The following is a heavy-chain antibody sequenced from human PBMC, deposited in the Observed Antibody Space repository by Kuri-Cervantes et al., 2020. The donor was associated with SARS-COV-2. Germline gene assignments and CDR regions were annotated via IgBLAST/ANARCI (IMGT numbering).Heavy chain of an antibody. V-gene: IGHV4-34*01. CDR2: INHSGST. CDR3: ASIVVVPAASGYYYYYGMDV. CDR1: GGSFSGYY. Sequence: GSLRLSCAVYGGSFSGYYWSWIRQPPGKGLEWMGEINHSGSTNYNPSLKSRVTISVDTSKNQFSLKLSSVTATDTAVYYCASIVVVPAASGYYYYYGMDVWGQGTTVTVSS. J-gene: IGHJ6*02. D-gene: IGHD2-2*01.